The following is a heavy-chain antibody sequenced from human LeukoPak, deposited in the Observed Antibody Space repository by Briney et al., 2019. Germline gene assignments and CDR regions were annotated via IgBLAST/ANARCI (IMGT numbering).Heavy chain of an antibody. Sequence: GASVKVSCKVSGYTLSEVSMHWVRQAPGKGLEWMGGFNPEDRETIYAQKFQGRVTMTDDTSTDTAYMELRSLRSDDTAVYFCARDGIKYSSLPFYFDYWGQGTLVTVSA. V-gene: IGHV1-24*01. CDR3: ARDGIKYSSLPFYFDY. J-gene: IGHJ4*02. CDR2: FNPEDRET. D-gene: IGHD6-19*01. CDR1: GYTLSEVS.